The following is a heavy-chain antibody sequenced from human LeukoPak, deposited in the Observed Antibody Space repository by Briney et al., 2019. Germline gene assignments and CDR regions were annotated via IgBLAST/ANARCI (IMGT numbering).Heavy chain of an antibody. Sequence: SETLSLTCTVSGGSISSYYWSWIRQPAGKGLEWLGRIYTSGSTNYNPSLKSRVTMSVDTSKNQFSLKLSSVTAADTAVYYCARDRSGSYYSVYDYWGQGTLVTVSS. D-gene: IGHD1-26*01. CDR2: IYTSGST. CDR3: ARDRSGSYYSVYDY. J-gene: IGHJ4*02. CDR1: GGSISSYY. V-gene: IGHV4-4*07.